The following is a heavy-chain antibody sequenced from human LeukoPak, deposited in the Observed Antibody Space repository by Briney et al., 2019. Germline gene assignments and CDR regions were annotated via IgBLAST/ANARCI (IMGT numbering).Heavy chain of an antibody. J-gene: IGHJ4*02. CDR1: GFTFSSYA. Sequence: PGGSLRLSCAASGFTFSSYAMSWVRQAPGKGLEWVSAISGSGGSTFYADSVKGRFTISRDNSKNTLYLQMNSLRDEDTAVYYCASYDFWSGYSTDHWGQGTLVTVSS. CDR2: ISGSGGST. CDR3: ASYDFWSGYSTDH. V-gene: IGHV3-23*01. D-gene: IGHD3-3*01.